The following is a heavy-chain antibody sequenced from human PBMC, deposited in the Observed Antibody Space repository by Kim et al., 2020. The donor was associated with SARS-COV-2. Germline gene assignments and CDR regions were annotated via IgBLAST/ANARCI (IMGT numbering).Heavy chain of an antibody. CDR3: ARDGHDINTYLDY. D-gene: IGHD3-22*01. Sequence: GGSLRLSCAASGFTFSAYGMDWVRQAPGKGLEWISYISTSGSPTYYAAFVKGRFTISRDNARNSLYLQMNSLRAEDTAVYYCARDGHDINTYLDYWGQEPWSPSPQ. CDR1: GFTFSAYG. J-gene: IGHJ4*01. V-gene: IGHV3-48*03. CDR2: ISTSGSPT.